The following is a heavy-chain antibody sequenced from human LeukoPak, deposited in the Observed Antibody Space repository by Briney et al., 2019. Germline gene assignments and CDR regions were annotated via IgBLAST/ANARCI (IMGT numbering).Heavy chain of an antibody. CDR3: ARGAAPHYSDY. CDR1: GGSIRRHC. J-gene: IGHJ4*02. V-gene: IGHV4-59*11. D-gene: IGHD6-6*01. CDR2: IYFSGST. Sequence: PSETLSLTCTVSGGSIRRHCWSWVRHPPGKGLEWIGYIYFSGSTNYNPSLKSRVTISMGTSENQFSLKLSSVTAADTAVYYCARGAAPHYSDYWGQGTLVTVSS.